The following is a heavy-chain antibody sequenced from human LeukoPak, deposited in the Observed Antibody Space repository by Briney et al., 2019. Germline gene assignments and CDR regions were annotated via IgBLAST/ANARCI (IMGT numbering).Heavy chain of an antibody. CDR2: IYSGGYSGGGP. D-gene: IGHD5-24*01. Sequence: GGSLRLSCAVSGFIVSSNHMNWVRQAPGKGLEWVSVIYSGGYSGGGPFYADSVKGRFTTSSDSSKNTLFQMNSLRAEDTAVYYCARDVYGDGYNPIDYWGLGILVTVSS. CDR3: ARDVYGDGYNPIDY. CDR1: GFIVSSNH. J-gene: IGHJ4*02. V-gene: IGHV3-66*01.